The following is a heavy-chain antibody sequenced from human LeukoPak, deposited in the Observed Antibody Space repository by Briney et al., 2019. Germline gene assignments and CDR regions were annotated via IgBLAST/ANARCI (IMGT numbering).Heavy chain of an antibody. V-gene: IGHV4-4*07. CDR3: ARGGCSGGSCYTAHDAFDI. D-gene: IGHD2-15*01. CDR2: IYTSGST. Sequence: SETLSLTCTVSGGSISSYYWSWIRQPAGKGLEWIGRIYTSGSTNYNPYLKSRVTMSVDTSKNQFSLKLSSVTAADTAVYYCARGGCSGGSCYTAHDAFDIWGQGTMVTVPS. J-gene: IGHJ3*02. CDR1: GGSISSYY.